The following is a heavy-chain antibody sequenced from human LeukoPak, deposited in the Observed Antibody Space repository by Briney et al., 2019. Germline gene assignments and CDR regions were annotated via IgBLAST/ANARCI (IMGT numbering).Heavy chain of an antibody. J-gene: IGHJ4*02. Sequence: ASVKVSCKASGYTFTSYGISWVRQAPGQGPEWMGWISAYNGNTNYAQKLQGRVTMTTDTSTSTAYMELRSLRSDDTAVYYCARVSYYYYDSSGYYDYWGQGTLVTVSS. CDR2: ISAYNGNT. V-gene: IGHV1-18*01. CDR3: ARVSYYYYDSSGYYDY. D-gene: IGHD3-22*01. CDR1: GYTFTSYG.